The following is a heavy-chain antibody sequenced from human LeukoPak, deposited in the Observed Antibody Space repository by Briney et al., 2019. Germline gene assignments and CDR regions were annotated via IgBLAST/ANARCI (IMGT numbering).Heavy chain of an antibody. CDR1: GYTFTSYG. CDR2: ISAYNGNT. V-gene: IGHV1-18*01. D-gene: IGHD3-3*01. Sequence: ASVKVSCKASGYTFTSYGISWVRQAPGQGLEWMGWISAYNGNTNYAQKFQGRVTMTTDTSTSTAYMELRSLRSDDTAVYYCARDARDFWSGYYPYYFDYWGQGTLVTVSS. J-gene: IGHJ4*02. CDR3: ARDARDFWSGYYPYYFDY.